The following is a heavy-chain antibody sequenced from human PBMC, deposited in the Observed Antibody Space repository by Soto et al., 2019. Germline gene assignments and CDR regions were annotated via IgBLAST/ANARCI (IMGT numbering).Heavy chain of an antibody. Sequence: SETLSLTCAVCGWSFCGYYWSGIRQPPGKGLEWIGEINHSGSTNYNPSLKSRVTISVDTSKNQFSLKLSSVTAADTAVYYCARVNTRGSYYRPYYYYYYGMDVWGQGTTVTVSS. CDR1: GWSFCGYY. D-gene: IGHD3-10*01. V-gene: IGHV4-34*01. J-gene: IGHJ6*02. CDR2: INHSGST. CDR3: ARVNTRGSYYRPYYYYYYGMDV.